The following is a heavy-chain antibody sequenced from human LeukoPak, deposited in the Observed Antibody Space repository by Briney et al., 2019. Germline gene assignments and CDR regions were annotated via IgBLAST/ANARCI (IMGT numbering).Heavy chain of an antibody. V-gene: IGHV4-4*02. Sequence: KPSETLSLTRAVFGGSISSSNWWSRVRQPPGKGLEGIGEIYHSGSTNYNPSLKSRVTISVDKAKNQFSLKLSSVTAADTAVYYCARTSGAAAGTYYYYGMDVWGQGTTVTVSS. CDR3: ARTSGAAAGTYYYYGMDV. D-gene: IGHD6-13*01. CDR2: IYHSGST. CDR1: GGSISSSNW. J-gene: IGHJ6*02.